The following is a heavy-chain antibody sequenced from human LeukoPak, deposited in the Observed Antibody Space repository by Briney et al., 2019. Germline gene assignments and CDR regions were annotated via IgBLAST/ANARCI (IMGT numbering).Heavy chain of an antibody. J-gene: IGHJ3*02. V-gene: IGHV4-34*01. D-gene: IGHD2-2*01. CDR1: GGSFSGYY. CDR3: AASRLRGGIVVVAFDI. Sequence: PSETLSLTCAVYGGSFSGYYWSWIRQPPGKGLEWIGEINHSGSTNYNPSLKSRVTISVDTSKNQFSLKLSSVTAADTAVYYCAASRLRGGIVVVAFDIWGQGTMVTVSS. CDR2: INHSGST.